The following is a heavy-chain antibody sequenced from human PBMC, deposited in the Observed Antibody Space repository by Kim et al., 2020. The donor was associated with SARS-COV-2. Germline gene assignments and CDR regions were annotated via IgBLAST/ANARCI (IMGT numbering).Heavy chain of an antibody. CDR1: GGSISSYY. V-gene: IGHV4-59*08. D-gene: IGHD6-13*01. Sequence: SETLSLTCTVSGGSISSYYWSWIRQPPGKGLEWIGYIYYSGSTNYNPSLKSRVTISVDTSKNQFSLKLSSVTAADTAVYYCARRVAAAEPFDYWGQGTLVTASS. J-gene: IGHJ4*02. CDR3: ARRVAAAEPFDY. CDR2: IYYSGST.